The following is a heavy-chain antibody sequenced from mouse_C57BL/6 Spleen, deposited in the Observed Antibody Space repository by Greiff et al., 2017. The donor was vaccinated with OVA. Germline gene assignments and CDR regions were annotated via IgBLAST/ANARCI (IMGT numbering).Heavy chain of an antibody. D-gene: IGHD2-2*01. V-gene: IGHV6-6*01. CDR2: IRNKANNHAT. CDR1: GFTFSDAW. J-gene: IGHJ2*01. CDR3: TRWEVTTIFDY. Sequence: EVKVEESGGGLVQPGGSMKLSCAASGFTFSDAWMDWVRQSPEKGLEWVAEIRNKANNHATYYAESVKGRFTISRDDSKSSVYLQMNSLRAEDTGIYYCTRWEVTTIFDYWGQGTTLTVSS.